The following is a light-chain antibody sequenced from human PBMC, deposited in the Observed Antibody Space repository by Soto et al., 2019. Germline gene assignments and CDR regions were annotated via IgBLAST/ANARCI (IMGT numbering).Light chain of an antibody. CDR2: LGS. V-gene: IGKV2-28*01. CDR3: MQALQTPVYT. Sequence: DIVMTQSPLSLPVTPGEPASISCRSSQSLLHSNGYNYLDWYLQKPGQSPQLLIYLGSNRASGVPDRFSGGGSGTDFTLKISRVEAEDVGVYYCMQALQTPVYTFGQGTKLEIK. CDR1: QSLLHSNGYNY. J-gene: IGKJ2*01.